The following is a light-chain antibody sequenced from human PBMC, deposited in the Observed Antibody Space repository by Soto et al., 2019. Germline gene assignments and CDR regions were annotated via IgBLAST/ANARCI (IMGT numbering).Light chain of an antibody. CDR2: GAS. J-gene: IGKJ1*01. CDR1: QSVSSSY. CDR3: QQYGSSPWT. Sequence: PGERATLSCRASQSVSSSYLAWYQQKPGQAPRLLIYGASSRATGIPDRFSGSGSGTDFTLTISRLEPEDFAVYYCQQYGSSPWTFGQGTKVEIK. V-gene: IGKV3-20*01.